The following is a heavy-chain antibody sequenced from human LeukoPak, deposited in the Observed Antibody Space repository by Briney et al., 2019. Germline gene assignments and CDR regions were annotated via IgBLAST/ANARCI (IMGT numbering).Heavy chain of an antibody. Sequence: GGSLRLSCAASRFTFNDYYMSWIRQTPGKGLEWVSCISNDGTTIYYADSVKGRFTISRDNAKNSLYLQMSSLRADDTAVYYRARGVGEPSYYFDSWGQGTIVAVSS. J-gene: IGHJ4*02. CDR3: ARGVGEPSYYFDS. D-gene: IGHD3-10*01. V-gene: IGHV3-11*01. CDR1: RFTFNDYY. CDR2: ISNDGTTI.